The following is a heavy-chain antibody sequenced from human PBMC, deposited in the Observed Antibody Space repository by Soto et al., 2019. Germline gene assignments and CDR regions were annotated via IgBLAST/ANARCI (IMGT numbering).Heavy chain of an antibody. D-gene: IGHD3-16*01. J-gene: IGHJ3*02. CDR1: GFSLSTSEVA. Sequence: SGPTLVNPTQTLTLTCTFSGFSLSTSEVAVGWIRQPPGKALEWLALIYWNDDKRYSPSLKSRLTITKDTSKNQVVLTMTNMDPVDTATYYCTHLLHYDYVWHPLDIWGEGTMVTGSS. CDR3: THLLHYDYVWHPLDI. CDR2: IYWNDDK. V-gene: IGHV2-5*01.